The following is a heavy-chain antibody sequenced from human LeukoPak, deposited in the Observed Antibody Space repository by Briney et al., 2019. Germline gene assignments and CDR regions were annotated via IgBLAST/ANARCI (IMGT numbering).Heavy chain of an antibody. J-gene: IGHJ4*02. CDR3: ARVPVPYYFDY. V-gene: IGHV3-30*04. Sequence: GGSLRLSCAASGFTFSSYAMHWVRQAPGKGLEWVAVISYDGSNKYYADSVKGRFTISRDNSKSTLYLQMNSLRAEDTAVYYCARVPVPYYFDYWGQGTLVTVSS. CDR2: ISYDGSNK. D-gene: IGHD2-2*01. CDR1: GFTFSSYA.